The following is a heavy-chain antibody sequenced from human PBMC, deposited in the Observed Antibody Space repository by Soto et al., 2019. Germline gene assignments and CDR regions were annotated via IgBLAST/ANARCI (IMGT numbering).Heavy chain of an antibody. D-gene: IGHD4-17*01. CDR3: ARAMFYGDIVYFDY. V-gene: IGHV4-30-2*01. CDR1: GGSISSGGYS. J-gene: IGHJ4*02. CDR2: IYHSGST. Sequence: SETLSLTCAVSGGSISSGGYSWSWIRQPPGKGLEWIGYIYHSGSTYYNPSLKSRVTISVDRSKNQFSLKLSSVTAADTAVYYCARAMFYGDIVYFDYWGQGTLVTVSS.